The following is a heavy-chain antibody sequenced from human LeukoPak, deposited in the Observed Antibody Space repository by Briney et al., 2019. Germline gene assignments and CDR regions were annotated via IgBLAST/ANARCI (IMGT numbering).Heavy chain of an antibody. CDR1: GGSFSGYY. V-gene: IGHV4-34*01. CDR3: ARGPNRGSGRFWFVP. CDR2: INHSGST. Sequence: PSETLSLTCAVYGGSFSGYYWSWIRQPPGKGLEWIGEINHSGSTNYNPSLKSRVTISVDTSKNQFSLKLSSVTAADTAVYYCARGPNRGSGRFWFVPWGQGTLVTVSS. J-gene: IGHJ5*02. D-gene: IGHD3-10*01.